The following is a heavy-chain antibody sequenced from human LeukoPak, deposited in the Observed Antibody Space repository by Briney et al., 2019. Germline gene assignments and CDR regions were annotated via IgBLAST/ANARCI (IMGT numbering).Heavy chain of an antibody. Sequence: PGGSLRLSCAASGFTFNNYGMHWVRQAPGKGLEWVAVISYDGSNKYYADSVKGRFTISRDNSKNTLYLQMNSLRAEDTAVYYCARDAITGGLDYWGQGTLVTVSS. CDR2: ISYDGSNK. V-gene: IGHV3-30*19. D-gene: IGHD3-16*01. CDR3: ARDAITGGLDY. CDR1: GFTFNNYG. J-gene: IGHJ4*02.